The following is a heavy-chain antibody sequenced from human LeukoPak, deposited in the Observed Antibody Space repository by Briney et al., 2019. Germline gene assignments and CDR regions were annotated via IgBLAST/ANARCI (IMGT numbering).Heavy chain of an antibody. Sequence: GASVKVSCKASGYTFTGYYMHWVRQAPGQGLEWMGWINPNSGGTNYAQKFQGRVTMTRDTSISTAYMELSRLRSDDTAVYYCARGVVGATGAGYYYYGMDVWGQGTTVTVSS. CDR1: GYTFTGYY. J-gene: IGHJ6*02. CDR2: INPNSGGT. V-gene: IGHV1-2*02. D-gene: IGHD1-26*01. CDR3: ARGVVGATGAGYYYYGMDV.